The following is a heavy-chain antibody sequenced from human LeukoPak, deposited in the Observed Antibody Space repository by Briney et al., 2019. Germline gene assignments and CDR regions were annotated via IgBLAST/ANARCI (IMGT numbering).Heavy chain of an antibody. Sequence: GGSLRLSCAASGFTFSSYGMHWVRQAPGKGLEWVAVISYDGNNKYYADSVKGRFTISRDNSKNTLYLQMNSLRAEDTAVYYCAKDEYYGSGSYTGHWGQGTLVTVSS. CDR3: AKDEYYGSGSYTGH. CDR1: GFTFSSYG. CDR2: ISYDGNNK. J-gene: IGHJ4*02. V-gene: IGHV3-30*18. D-gene: IGHD3-10*01.